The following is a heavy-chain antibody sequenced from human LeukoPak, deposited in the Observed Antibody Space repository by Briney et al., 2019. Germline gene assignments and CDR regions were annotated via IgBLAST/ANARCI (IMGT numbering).Heavy chain of an antibody. J-gene: IGHJ4*02. CDR1: GFTFSSYW. CDR2: IKQDGSEK. Sequence: PGGSLRLSCAASGFTFSSYWMSWVRQAPGKGLEWVANIKQDGSEKYYVDSVKGRFTISRDNAKNSLYLQMNSLRAEDTAVYYCAREPYDYVWGSYRYYFDYWGQGTLVTVSS. CDR3: AREPYDYVWGSYRYYFDY. V-gene: IGHV3-7*01. D-gene: IGHD3-16*02.